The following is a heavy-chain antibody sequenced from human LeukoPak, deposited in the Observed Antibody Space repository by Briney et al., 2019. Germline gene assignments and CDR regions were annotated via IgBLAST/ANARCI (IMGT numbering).Heavy chain of an antibody. D-gene: IGHD4-11*01. J-gene: IGHJ6*03. CDR3: ARRQDYSHYVALYYFMDV. V-gene: IGHV3-21*01. CDR2: ISSSSEYI. CDR1: GFPFSAYS. Sequence: PGGSLRLSCAASGFPFSAYSMNWVRQAPGKGLGWVSSISSSSEYIYYADSVRGRFTISRDNAKNSLYLQMDSLRAEDTAVYYCARRQDYSHYVALYYFMDVWGNGTTVTVSS.